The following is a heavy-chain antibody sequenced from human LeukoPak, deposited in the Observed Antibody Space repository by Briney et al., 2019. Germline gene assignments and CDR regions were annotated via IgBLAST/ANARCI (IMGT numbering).Heavy chain of an antibody. J-gene: IGHJ4*02. V-gene: IGHV3-23*01. CDR3: AKCSGGSCYSAQDY. Sequence: GGSLRLSCAASGFTFSSYAMSWVPQAPGKGLEWVSCISGSGGSTYYADSVKGRFTISRDNSKNTLYLQMDSLRAEDTAVYYCAKCSGGSCYSAQDYWGQGTLVTVSS. CDR1: GFTFSSYA. D-gene: IGHD2-15*01. CDR2: ISGSGGST.